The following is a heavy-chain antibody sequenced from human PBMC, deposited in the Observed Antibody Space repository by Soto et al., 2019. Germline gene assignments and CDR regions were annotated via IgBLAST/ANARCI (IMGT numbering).Heavy chain of an antibody. J-gene: IGHJ6*03. CDR1: GFTFSDYY. D-gene: IGHD2-2*01. CDR3: ARAPIVVVPAAPKWAYYYYYMDV. Sequence: GGSLRLSCAASGFTFSDYYMSWIRQAPGKGLEWVSYISSSGSTIYYADSVKGRFTISRDNAKNSLYLQMNSLRAEDTAVYYCARAPIVVVPAAPKWAYYYYYMDVWGKGTTVTVSS. V-gene: IGHV3-11*01. CDR2: ISSSGSTI.